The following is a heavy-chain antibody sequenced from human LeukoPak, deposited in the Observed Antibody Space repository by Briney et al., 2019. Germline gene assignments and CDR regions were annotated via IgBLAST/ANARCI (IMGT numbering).Heavy chain of an antibody. J-gene: IGHJ5*02. CDR3: ARASSTAATEFDP. V-gene: IGHV4-31*03. CDR1: GGSISSGGYY. D-gene: IGHD4-17*01. CDR2: IYNSGTT. Sequence: PSQTLSLTCTVPGGSISSGGYYWSRVRQHPGKGLEWIGYIYNSGTTYYNPSLKSRITISGDTSKNQFSLKLSSVTAADTAVYYCARASSTAATEFDPWGQGTLVTVSS.